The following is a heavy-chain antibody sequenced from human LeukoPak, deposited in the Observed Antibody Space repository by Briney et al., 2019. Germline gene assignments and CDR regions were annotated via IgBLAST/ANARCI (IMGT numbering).Heavy chain of an antibody. CDR2: ISGSGGST. V-gene: IGHV3-23*01. CDR1: GFTFSSYA. J-gene: IGHJ4*02. D-gene: IGHD3-10*01. Sequence: PGGSLRLSCAASGFTFSSYAMSSVRQAPGKGLEWVSAISGSGGSTYYADSVKGRFTISRDNSKNTLYLQKKSLRAEDTAVYYCAKISVRGNFYYWGQGTLVTVSS. CDR3: AKISVRGNFYY.